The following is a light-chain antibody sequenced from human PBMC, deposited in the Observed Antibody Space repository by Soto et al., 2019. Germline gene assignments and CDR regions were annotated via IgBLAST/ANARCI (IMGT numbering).Light chain of an antibody. J-gene: IGKJ4*01. V-gene: IGKV1-5*03. CDR2: KSS. CDR1: QSITHW. CDR3: QQYNSYSS. Sequence: DIQMTQSPSTLSASVRLRVTITCRASQSITHWLAWYQQKPGQAPKLLSYKSSSLESGVPSRFSGSGSGTEFTLTISSLQPDDFAAYYWQQYNSYSSLGGGTKVELK.